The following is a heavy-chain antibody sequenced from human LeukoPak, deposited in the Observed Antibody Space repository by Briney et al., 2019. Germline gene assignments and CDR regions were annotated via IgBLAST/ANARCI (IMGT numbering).Heavy chain of an antibody. CDR1: GGSISGSY. Sequence: SETLSLTCTVPGGSISGSYWGWIRQPPGKGLEWIGSIYHSGSTYYNPSLKSRVTISVDTSKNQFSLKLSSVTAADTAVYYCARVRFLEWSPQYYFDYWGQGTLVTVSS. CDR2: IYHSGST. J-gene: IGHJ4*02. CDR3: ARVRFLEWSPQYYFDY. D-gene: IGHD3-3*01. V-gene: IGHV4-38-2*02.